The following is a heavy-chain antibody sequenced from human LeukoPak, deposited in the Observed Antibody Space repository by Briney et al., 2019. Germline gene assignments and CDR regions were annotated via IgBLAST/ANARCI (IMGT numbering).Heavy chain of an antibody. Sequence: SETLSLTCTVSGGSISSRSYYWGWIRQPPGKGLEWIGSIFYSGTTYYNPSLKSRVTISVDTSKNQFSLRLSSVTAAGTAVYYCASENCSGTSCSSFDYWGQGTLVTVSS. CDR1: GGSISSRSYY. V-gene: IGHV4-39*01. CDR3: ASENCSGTSCSSFDY. CDR2: IFYSGTT. J-gene: IGHJ4*02. D-gene: IGHD2-2*01.